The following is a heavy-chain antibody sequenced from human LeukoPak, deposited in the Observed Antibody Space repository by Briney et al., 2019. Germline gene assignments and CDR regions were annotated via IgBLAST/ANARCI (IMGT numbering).Heavy chain of an antibody. CDR3: ARGGPYLSAMWYSHPSNYFDP. J-gene: IGHJ5*02. V-gene: IGHV4-34*01. D-gene: IGHD1-1*01. CDR1: GESFGLHH. Sequence: SEPLSLMCGVYGESFGLHHWVCTRQSTGQGREWIGEINLRGSTGYNPSFKSRVTISQDTSKNQFSLKLTSMTSADTAVYYCARGGPYLSAMWYSHPSNYFDPWGQGTVVTVSS. CDR2: INLRGST.